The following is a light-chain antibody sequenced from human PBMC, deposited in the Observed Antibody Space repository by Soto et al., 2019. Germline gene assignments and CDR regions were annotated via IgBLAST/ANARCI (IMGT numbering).Light chain of an antibody. Sequence: QSALTQPASVSGWPGQSITIYCTGTSSDVGGSIYVSWYQLSPGKAPKLLIYDVDRPSGVSNRFSGAKSGNTASLTISGLLAQDEADSYCTSYTSSGTVVFGGGTKLTVL. J-gene: IGLJ3*02. CDR2: DV. V-gene: IGLV2-14*01. CDR3: TSYTSSGTVV. CDR1: SSDVGGSIY.